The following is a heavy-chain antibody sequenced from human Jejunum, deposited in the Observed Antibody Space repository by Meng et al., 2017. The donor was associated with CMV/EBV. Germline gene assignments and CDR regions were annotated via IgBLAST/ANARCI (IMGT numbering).Heavy chain of an antibody. J-gene: IGHJ3*02. CDR2: IYSGGTT. CDR3: ARRKYDSGDYYHHAFDI. Sequence: FTVNSNYMSWVRQAAGKGLERVSLIYSGGTTYYADSVKGRFTISRDNSKNTLYLQMNSLRAEDTAVYYCARRKYDSGDYYHHAFDIWGQGTLVTVSS. V-gene: IGHV3-66*02. D-gene: IGHD3-22*01. CDR1: FTVNSNY.